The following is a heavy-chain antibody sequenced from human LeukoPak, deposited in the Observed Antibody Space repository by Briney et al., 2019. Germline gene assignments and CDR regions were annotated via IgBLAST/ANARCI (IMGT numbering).Heavy chain of an antibody. Sequence: PSETLSLTCAVYGGSFSGYYWSWIRQPPGKGLEWIGEINHSGSTNYNPSLKSRVTISVDTSKNQFSLKLSSVTAADTAVYYCARRRIQLWFYWFDPWGQGTLVTVSS. D-gene: IGHD5-18*01. J-gene: IGHJ5*02. V-gene: IGHV4-34*01. CDR1: GGSFSGYY. CDR2: INHSGST. CDR3: ARRRIQLWFYWFDP.